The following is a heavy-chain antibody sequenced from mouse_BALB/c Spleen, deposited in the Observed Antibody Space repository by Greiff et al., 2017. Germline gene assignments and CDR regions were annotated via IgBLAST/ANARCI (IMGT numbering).Heavy chain of an antibody. J-gene: IGHJ1*01. CDR2: ISSGGSYT. CDR3: ARQGGRGYFDV. V-gene: IGHV5-9-3*01. Sequence: EVQLVESGGGLVKPGGSLKLSCAASGFTFSSYAMSWVRQTPEKRLEWVATISSGGSYTYYPDSVKGRFTISRDNAKNTLYLQMSSLRSEDTAMYYCARQGGRGYFDVWGAGTTVTVSS. D-gene: IGHD6-1*01. CDR1: GFTFSSYA.